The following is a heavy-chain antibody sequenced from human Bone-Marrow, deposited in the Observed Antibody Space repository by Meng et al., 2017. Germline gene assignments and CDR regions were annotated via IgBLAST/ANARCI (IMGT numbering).Heavy chain of an antibody. J-gene: IGHJ4*02. CDR1: GATISSGSYD. D-gene: IGHD3-10*01. CDR3: ARSRGVLFVIGY. V-gene: IGHV4-61*02. Sequence: SETLSLTCTVSGATISSGSYDWSWIRQPAGKGLEWIGRIYTSGSTNYNPSLKSRVTISVDTSKNQFSLKLSSVTAADTAVYYCARSRGVLFVIGYWGQGTLVTVSS. CDR2: IYTSGST.